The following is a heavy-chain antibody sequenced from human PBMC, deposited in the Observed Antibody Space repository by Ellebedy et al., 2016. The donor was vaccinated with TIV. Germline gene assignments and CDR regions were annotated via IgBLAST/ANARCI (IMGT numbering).Heavy chain of an antibody. V-gene: IGHV3-7*04. CDR3: AKEEWWRFDY. CDR2: INPDGSGA. Sequence: GESLKISCVASGFSFSTPYMTWVRQAPGKGLEWLAKINPDGSGADDVDAVNGRFPLSRDNTNNSLDLQMNSLRDEHTAVSYCAKEEWWRFDYWGQGTVVTVSS. J-gene: IGHJ4*02. CDR1: GFSFSTPY. D-gene: IGHD2-15*01.